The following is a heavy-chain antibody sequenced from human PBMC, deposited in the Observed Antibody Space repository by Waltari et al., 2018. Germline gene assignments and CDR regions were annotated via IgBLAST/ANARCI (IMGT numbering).Heavy chain of an antibody. CDR3: TSDHGLSWPLD. CDR1: GVIVSNNY. Sequence: EVHLVESGGGLVHPGDSVRLSCAASGVIVSNNYMSWVRQPPGKGFEWGSVIYRGGETYYADSVKGRFTISRDNSKNTLDLQMNNVRAEDTAVYYCTSDHGLSWPLDWGQGTMVTVSS. D-gene: IGHD6-13*01. V-gene: IGHV3-53*01. CDR2: IYRGGET. J-gene: IGHJ4*02.